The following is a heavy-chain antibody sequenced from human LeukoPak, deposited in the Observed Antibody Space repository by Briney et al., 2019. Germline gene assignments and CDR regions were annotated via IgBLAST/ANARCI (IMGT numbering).Heavy chain of an antibody. CDR1: GGSFSGYY. V-gene: IGHV4-34*01. CDR3: ASQAYCSGGSCSSDRNHYYYGMDV. Sequence: SETLSLTCAVYGGSFSGYYWSWIRQPPGKGLEWIGESNHSGSTYYNPSLKSRVTITVDTSKNQFSLKLSSVTAADTAVYYCASQAYCSGGSCSSDRNHYYYGMDVWGQGTTVTVSS. CDR2: SNHSGST. D-gene: IGHD2-15*01. J-gene: IGHJ6*02.